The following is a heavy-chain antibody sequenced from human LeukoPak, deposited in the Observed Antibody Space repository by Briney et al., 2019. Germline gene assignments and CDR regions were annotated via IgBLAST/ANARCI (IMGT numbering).Heavy chain of an antibody. J-gene: IGHJ4*02. D-gene: IGHD5-18*01. V-gene: IGHV1-2*02. CDR2: INPNTGDT. CDR3: ARSFRGRWSYGYTSSYYFDY. Sequence: ASVKVSCKASGDTFTGYYIHWVRQAPGQGLDWMGWINPNTGDTKYAQKFEGRVTMTTDTSTSTAYMELRSLRSDDTAVYYCARSFRGRWSYGYTSSYYFDYWGQGTLVTVSS. CDR1: GDTFTGYY.